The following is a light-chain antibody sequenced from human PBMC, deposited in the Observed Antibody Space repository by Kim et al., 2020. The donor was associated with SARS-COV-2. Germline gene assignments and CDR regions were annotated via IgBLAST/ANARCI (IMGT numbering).Light chain of an antibody. Sequence: ASVGDSVTITCRASHGIISYLAWYQQKPGKAPKLLIYAASTWQSGVPSRFSGSGSGTDFTLTISSLQPEDFATYYCRQLNSYPWTFGQGTKVDIK. V-gene: IGKV1-9*01. J-gene: IGKJ1*01. CDR1: HGIISY. CDR2: AAS. CDR3: RQLNSYPWT.